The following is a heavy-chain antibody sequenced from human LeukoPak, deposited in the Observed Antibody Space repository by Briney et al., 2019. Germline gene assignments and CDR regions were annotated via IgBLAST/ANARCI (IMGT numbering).Heavy chain of an antibody. D-gene: IGHD6-13*01. Sequence: PGGSLRLSCAASGITFSIYGMSWVRQAPGEGLEWVSRISSSGSSTNYADSAKGRFTISRDNSKNTLYLQMNSLRAADTRVYYCTNDAYSTSWYGNYWGRGALVTVSS. V-gene: IGHV3-23*01. J-gene: IGHJ4*02. CDR1: GITFSIYG. CDR3: TNDAYSTSWYGNY. CDR2: ISSSGSST.